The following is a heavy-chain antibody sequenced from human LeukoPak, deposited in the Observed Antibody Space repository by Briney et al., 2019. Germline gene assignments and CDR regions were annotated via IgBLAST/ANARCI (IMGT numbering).Heavy chain of an antibody. J-gene: IGHJ3*01. CDR3: ARRRHNFDYYDV. Sequence: PSETLSLTCTISGDPFTSTHYWWDWVRPSPGKGLEWIGAIQCTGRTFSNPSLRSRVTIPVDASKRQFSLDLRSATAADTAVYYCARRRHNFDYYDVWGQGTRVTVSS. CDR1: GDPFTSTHYW. CDR2: IQCTGRT. V-gene: IGHV4-39*01. D-gene: IGHD1-20*01.